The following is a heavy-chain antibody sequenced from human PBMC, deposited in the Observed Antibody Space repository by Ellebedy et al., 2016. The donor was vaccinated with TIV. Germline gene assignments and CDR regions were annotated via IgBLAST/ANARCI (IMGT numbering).Heavy chain of an antibody. J-gene: IGHJ4*02. CDR1: GFTFSSYW. D-gene: IGHD1-1*01. Sequence: GESLKISXAASGFTFSSYWMSWVRQAPGKGLEWVANINQGGSETYYVDSVKGRFTMSRDNAKNSLYLQLNSLRVEDTAVYFCARSPATGTVDYWGQGALVIVSS. V-gene: IGHV3-7*01. CDR3: ARSPATGTVDY. CDR2: INQGGSET.